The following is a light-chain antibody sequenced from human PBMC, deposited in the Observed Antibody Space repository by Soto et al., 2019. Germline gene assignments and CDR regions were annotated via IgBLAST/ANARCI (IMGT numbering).Light chain of an antibody. J-gene: IGLJ1*01. Sequence: QSVLTQPPSVSGAPGQRVTISCTGGSSNIGAGYDVHWYQQLPGAAPKLLIFDNDDRPSGVPDRFSASKSGTSASLAITGLQAEDEADYYCQSRDSRLSAYVFGTGTQLTVL. CDR1: SSNIGAGYD. V-gene: IGLV1-40*01. CDR3: QSRDSRLSAYV. CDR2: DND.